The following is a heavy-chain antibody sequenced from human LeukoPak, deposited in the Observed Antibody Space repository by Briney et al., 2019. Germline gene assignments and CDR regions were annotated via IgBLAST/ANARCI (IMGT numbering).Heavy chain of an antibody. CDR1: GFTVSSNY. J-gene: IGHJ4*02. V-gene: IGHV3-53*01. CDR3: AGIVGPYSNYGGDGDY. CDR2: ISSDATT. D-gene: IGHD4-11*01. Sequence: SGGSLRLSCAASGFTVSSNYMSWVRQAPGKGLEWVSLISSDATTYYADSVKGRFTISRDNSKNTMYLQMNRLRADDTAVYFCAGIVGPYSNYGGDGDYWGQGTLVTVSS.